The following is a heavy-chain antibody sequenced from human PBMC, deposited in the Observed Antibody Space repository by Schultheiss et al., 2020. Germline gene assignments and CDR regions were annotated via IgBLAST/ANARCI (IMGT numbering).Heavy chain of an antibody. CDR2: INHSGST. V-gene: IGHV4-34*01. J-gene: IGHJ4*02. CDR3: ARQTVGATAFDY. CDR1: GFTFSSYA. D-gene: IGHD1-26*01. Sequence: ESLKISCAASGFTFSSYAMSWVRQAPGKGLEWIGEINHSGSTNYNPSLKSRVTISVDKSKNQFSLKLSSVTAADTAVYYCARQTVGATAFDYWGQGTLVTVSS.